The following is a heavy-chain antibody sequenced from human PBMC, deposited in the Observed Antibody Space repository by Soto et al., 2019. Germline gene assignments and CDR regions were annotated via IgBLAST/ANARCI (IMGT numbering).Heavy chain of an antibody. V-gene: IGHV3-48*01. J-gene: IGHJ4*02. CDR3: ARSGYFDY. CDR1: GFTFSTYS. CDR2: ISSTGNTI. Sequence: EVQVVESGGGLVQPGGSLRLSCAASGFTFSTYSMNWVRHAPGKGLEWVSYISSTGNTINYPDSVKGRFTISRDTAKKSPFLQRNSLRAADTAVYYCARSGYFDYWGQGTLVTVSS. D-gene: IGHD2-8*02.